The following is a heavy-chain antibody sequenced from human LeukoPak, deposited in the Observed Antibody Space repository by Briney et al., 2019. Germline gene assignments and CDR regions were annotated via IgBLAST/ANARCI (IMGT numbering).Heavy chain of an antibody. CDR2: IWYDGSNK. V-gene: IGHV3-33*01. D-gene: IGHD2-2*01. Sequence: GGSLRLSCAAAGFTFSSYGMHWVRQAPGKGLEWVAVIWYDGSNKYYADSVKGRFTISRDNSKNTLYLQMNSLRAEDTAVYYCAREELDCSSTSCYATPFDYWGQGTLVTVSS. CDR1: GFTFSSYG. J-gene: IGHJ4*02. CDR3: AREELDCSSTSCYATPFDY.